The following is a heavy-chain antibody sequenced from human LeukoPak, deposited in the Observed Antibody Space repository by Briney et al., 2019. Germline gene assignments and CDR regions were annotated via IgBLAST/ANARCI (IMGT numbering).Heavy chain of an antibody. CDR1: GFTVSSNY. D-gene: IGHD3-10*01. Sequence: GGSLRLSCAASGFTVSSNYMSWVRQAPGNGLEWVSVIYSGGSTYYADSVKGRFTISRDNSKNTLYLQMNSLRAEDTAVYYCVRRGFSYFFDYWGQGTLVTVSS. J-gene: IGHJ4*02. V-gene: IGHV3-66*01. CDR2: IYSGGST. CDR3: VRRGFSYFFDY.